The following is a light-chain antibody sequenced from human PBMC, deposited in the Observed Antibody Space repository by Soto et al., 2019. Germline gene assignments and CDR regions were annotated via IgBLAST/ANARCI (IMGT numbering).Light chain of an antibody. J-gene: IGKJ1*01. V-gene: IGKV1-5*03. CDR2: KAS. CDR1: QSISSW. Sequence: CRASQSISSWLAWYQQKPGTAPKLLIYKASTLQSGVPSRFSGSGSGTEFTLTISSLQPDDSATYYCQQYNDNWTFGQGTKV. CDR3: QQYNDNWT.